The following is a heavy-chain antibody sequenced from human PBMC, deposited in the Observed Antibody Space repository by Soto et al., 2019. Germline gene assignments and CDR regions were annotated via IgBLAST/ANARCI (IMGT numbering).Heavy chain of an antibody. V-gene: IGHV3-74*01. CDR1: GFSFSNYW. D-gene: IGHD5-18*01. CDR3: AKREGNTYGLFH. Sequence: EVQLVESGGGLVQPGGSLRLSCAASGFSFSNYWIHWVRQAPGKGLVWVSRIKTDGSSTDYAASVKGRFTISRDNAKNTLYLQMNRLTAADTAVYYCAKREGNTYGLFHWGQGTLVTVSS. CDR2: IKTDGSST. J-gene: IGHJ4*02.